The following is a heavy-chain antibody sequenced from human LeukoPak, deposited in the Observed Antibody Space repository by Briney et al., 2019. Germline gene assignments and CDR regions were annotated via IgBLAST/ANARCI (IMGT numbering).Heavy chain of an antibody. CDR1: GFTFSSYS. D-gene: IGHD2-2*01. J-gene: IGHJ5*02. Sequence: PGGSLRLSCAASGFTFSSYSMNWVRQAPGKGLEWVSSISSSSSYIYYADSVKGRFTISRDNAKNSLYLQMNSLRAEDTAVYYCATLRGIVVVPAAMNWFDPWGQGTLVTVSS. CDR3: ATLRGIVVVPAAMNWFDP. V-gene: IGHV3-21*01. CDR2: ISSSSSYI.